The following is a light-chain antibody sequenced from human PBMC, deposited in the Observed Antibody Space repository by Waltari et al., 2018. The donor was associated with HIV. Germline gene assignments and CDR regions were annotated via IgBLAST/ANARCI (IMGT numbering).Light chain of an antibody. CDR1: QSVSSN. Sequence: EIVMTQSPATLSVSQGKTATLSCRASQSVSSNLAWYQQKAGQTPRLLIYSASTRATGIPPRFSGSGSGTRFALTITSVQPEDVAEYYCQQYNDWPWFTFGQGTKLEIK. V-gene: IGKV3-15*01. CDR2: SAS. CDR3: QQYNDWPWFT. J-gene: IGKJ2*01.